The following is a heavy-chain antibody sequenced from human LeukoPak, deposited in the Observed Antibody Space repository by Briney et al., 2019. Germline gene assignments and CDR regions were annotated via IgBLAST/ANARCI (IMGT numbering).Heavy chain of an antibody. V-gene: IGHV1-69*13. CDR3: ARDPFSGSYYGSLDY. J-gene: IGHJ4*02. CDR1: GYTFTSYG. CDR2: IIPIFGTA. D-gene: IGHD1-26*01. Sequence: SVTVSCTASGYTFTSYGISWVRQAPGQGLEWMGGIIPIFGTANYAQKFQGRVTITADESTSTAYMELSSLRSEDTAVYYCARDPFSGSYYGSLDYWGQGTLVTVSS.